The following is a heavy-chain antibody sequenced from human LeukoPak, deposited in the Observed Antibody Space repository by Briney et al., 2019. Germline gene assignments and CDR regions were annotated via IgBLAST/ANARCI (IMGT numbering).Heavy chain of an antibody. CDR1: GGSISSGDYY. D-gene: IGHD4-23*01. CDR2: IYYSGST. CDR3: ARGYGGNSGFDY. J-gene: IGHJ4*02. Sequence: SQTLSLTCTVSGGSISSGDYYWSWIRQPPGKGLEWIGYIYYSGSTYYNLSLKSRVTISADLSKNQFSLKLSSVTAADTAVYYCARGYGGNSGFDYWGQGTLVTVSS. V-gene: IGHV4-30-4*01.